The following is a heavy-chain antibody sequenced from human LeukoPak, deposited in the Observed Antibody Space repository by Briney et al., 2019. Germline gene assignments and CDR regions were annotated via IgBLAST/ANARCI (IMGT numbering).Heavy chain of an antibody. CDR3: ARDLSSSSDY. V-gene: IGHV3-53*04. J-gene: IGHJ4*02. Sequence: PGGSLRLSCADSEFTVSSNYMRWVRQAPGKGLEWVSVIYSGGSTYYADSVKGRFTISRHNSKNTLYLQMNSLRAEDTAVYYCARDLSSSSDYWGQGTLVTVSS. CDR2: IYSGGST. D-gene: IGHD6-6*01. CDR1: EFTVSSNY.